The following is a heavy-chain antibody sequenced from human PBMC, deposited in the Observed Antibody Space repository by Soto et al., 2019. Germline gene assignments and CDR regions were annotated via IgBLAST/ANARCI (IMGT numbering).Heavy chain of an antibody. J-gene: IGHJ5*02. V-gene: IGHV3-7*03. CDR1: GFTFSGYW. CDR3: ARAQYSNGWYRYDL. CDR2: IKHDGSVQ. D-gene: IGHD6-19*01. Sequence: LRLSCEASGFTFSGYWMSWVRQAPGKGLEWVADIKHDGSVQYYVDSVKGRFTISRDNAKKLLYLQMNGLRAEDTALYYCARAQYSNGWYRYDLWGQGTLVTVSS.